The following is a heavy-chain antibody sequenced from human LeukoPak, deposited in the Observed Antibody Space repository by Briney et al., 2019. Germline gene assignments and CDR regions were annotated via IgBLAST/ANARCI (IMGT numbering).Heavy chain of an antibody. CDR1: GFSVSTKY. CDR2: IYSGGTT. J-gene: IGHJ4*02. V-gene: IGHV3-66*01. CDR3: ARDRVSTVHPIDY. Sequence: PGGSLRLSCAVSGFSVSTKYMSWGRQAPGKGLEWVSVIYSGGTTYYADSVKGRFTISRDNSKNTLYLQMNSLRAEDPAVYYCARDRVSTVHPIDYWGQGTLVTVSS. D-gene: IGHD6-6*01.